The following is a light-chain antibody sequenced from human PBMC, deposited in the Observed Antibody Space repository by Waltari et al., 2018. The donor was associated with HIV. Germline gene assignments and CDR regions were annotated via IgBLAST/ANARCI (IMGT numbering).Light chain of an antibody. CDR1: SYIIELNY. CDR3: AAWDDRLSGRV. CDR2: KND. J-gene: IGLJ1*01. Sequence: HSVLTLPPSASGTPVPRVTISGSGSSYIIELNYVYWYQQVPGPAPKLLIYKNDQWPSGVPDRFSASKSGTSASLVISGLRSEDEADYYCAAWDDRLSGRVFGTGTRVTVL. V-gene: IGLV1-47*01.